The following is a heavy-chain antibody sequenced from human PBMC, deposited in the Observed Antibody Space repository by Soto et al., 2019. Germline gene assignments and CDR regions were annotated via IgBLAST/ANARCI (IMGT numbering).Heavy chain of an antibody. CDR2: ISWNSGSI. Sequence: EVQLVESGGGLVQPVRSLRLSCAASGYTFDDYAMHWVRQAPGKGLEWVSGISWNSGSIGYADSVKGRFTISRDNAKNYLYLQMNSLRAEDTALYYCAKARRAWGIAVAGTNFDYWGQGTLVTVSS. CDR3: AKARRAWGIAVAGTNFDY. CDR1: GYTFDDYA. D-gene: IGHD6-19*01. J-gene: IGHJ4*02. V-gene: IGHV3-9*01.